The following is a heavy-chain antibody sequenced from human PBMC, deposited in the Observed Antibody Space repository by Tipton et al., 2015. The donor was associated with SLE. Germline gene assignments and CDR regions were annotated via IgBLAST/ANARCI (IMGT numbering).Heavy chain of an antibody. CDR3: AREVYSGSYYYYYGMDV. V-gene: IGHV1-18*01. CDR1: GYTFTSYG. CDR2: ISTYNGNT. J-gene: IGHJ6*02. D-gene: IGHD3-10*01. Sequence: QVQLVQSGAEVEKPGASVKVSCKASGYTFTSYGISWVRQAPGQGLEWMGWISTYNGNTHYAQNLQGRVTMTTYTSTSTAYMELRSLRSDDTAVYYCAREVYSGSYYYYYGMDVWGQGTTVTISS.